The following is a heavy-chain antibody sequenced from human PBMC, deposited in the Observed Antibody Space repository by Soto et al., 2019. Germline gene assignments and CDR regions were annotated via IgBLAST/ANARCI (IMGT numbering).Heavy chain of an antibody. V-gene: IGHV1-18*01. Sequence: QVQLVQSGAEVKKPGASVKVSCKACGYTFTSYGISWVRQAPGQGLEWMGWISAYNGNTNYAQKLQGRVTMTTDTSTSTAYMELRSLRSDDTAVYYCARVPLVVVAASDFDYWGQGTLVTVSS. CDR3: ARVPLVVVAASDFDY. CDR2: ISAYNGNT. D-gene: IGHD2-15*01. CDR1: GYTFTSYG. J-gene: IGHJ4*02.